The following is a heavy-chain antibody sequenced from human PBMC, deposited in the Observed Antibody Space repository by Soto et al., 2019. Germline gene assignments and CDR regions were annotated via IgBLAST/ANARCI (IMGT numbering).Heavy chain of an antibody. Sequence: GGSLRLSCAASGFTFSSYAMSWVRQAPGKGLEWVSPISISGGSTYYADSVKGRFTISRDNSKNTLYLQMNSLRAEDTAVYYCAKGQTQYNWNDAFDYWGQGTLVTVSS. CDR2: ISISGGST. V-gene: IGHV3-23*01. D-gene: IGHD1-1*01. J-gene: IGHJ4*02. CDR1: GFTFSSYA. CDR3: AKGQTQYNWNDAFDY.